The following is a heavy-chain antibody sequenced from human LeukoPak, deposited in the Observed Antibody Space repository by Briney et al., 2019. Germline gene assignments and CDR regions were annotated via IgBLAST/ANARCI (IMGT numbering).Heavy chain of an antibody. CDR2: INSDGSST. D-gene: IGHD3-10*01. CDR1: GFTFSSYW. CDR3: ARDKVYYGSVTYGY. V-gene: IGHV3-74*01. Sequence: GGSLRLSCAASGFTFSSYWMHWVRQVPGKGLVSVSHINSDGSSTNYADSVKGRFTISRDNAKNTLYLQMNSLRAEDTAVYFCARDKVYYGSVTYGYWGQGTLVTVSS. J-gene: IGHJ4*02.